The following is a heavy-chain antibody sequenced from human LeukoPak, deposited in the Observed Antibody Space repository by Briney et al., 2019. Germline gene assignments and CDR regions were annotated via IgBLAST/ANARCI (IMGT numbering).Heavy chain of an antibody. D-gene: IGHD6-13*01. Sequence: ASVKVSCKASGYTFTNCDINWVRQATGQGLEWMGWMNPNSGDTGYAQNFQGRVSITRNTSISTAYMELSSLRSEDTAVYYCARDMRGATAADDAFDIWGQGTLVTVTS. J-gene: IGHJ3*02. CDR3: ARDMRGATAADDAFDI. V-gene: IGHV1-8*03. CDR1: GYTFTNCD. CDR2: MNPNSGDT.